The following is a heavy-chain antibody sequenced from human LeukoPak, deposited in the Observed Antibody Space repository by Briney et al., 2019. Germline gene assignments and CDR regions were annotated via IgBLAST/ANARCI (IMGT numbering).Heavy chain of an antibody. D-gene: IGHD6-19*01. V-gene: IGHV3-23*01. Sequence: GGSLRLSCAASGFTFSSYAMSWVRQARGKGLEWVSAISGSGGSTCYADSVKGRFTVSRDNSKNTLYLQMNSLRAEDTAVYYCGASSGWYNSHDYWGQGTLVTVSS. J-gene: IGHJ4*02. CDR3: GASSGWYNSHDY. CDR1: GFTFSSYA. CDR2: ISGSGGST.